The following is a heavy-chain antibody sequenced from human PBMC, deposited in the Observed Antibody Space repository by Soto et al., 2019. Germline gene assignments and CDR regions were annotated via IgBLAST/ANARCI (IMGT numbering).Heavy chain of an antibody. V-gene: IGHV3-33*01. CDR1: GFPFSTYG. D-gene: IGHD1-1*01. Sequence: QVPLVESGGGVVQPGTSLRLSCAVSGFPFSTYGFHWVRQPPGKGLEWVAVIVSDGSAKYHADSVEGRFTISRDNSKDTLYLQMNSLRAEDTAVYYCARDDAFWNENGFDIWGQGTMVTVSS. CDR2: IVSDGSAK. CDR3: ARDDAFWNENGFDI. J-gene: IGHJ3*02.